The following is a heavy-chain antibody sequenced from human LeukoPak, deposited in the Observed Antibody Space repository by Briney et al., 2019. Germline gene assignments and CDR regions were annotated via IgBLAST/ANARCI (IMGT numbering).Heavy chain of an antibody. CDR1: GGSFSGYY. CDR3: ASPRLRSAY. D-gene: IGHD4-17*01. CDR2: INHSGST. J-gene: IGHJ4*02. V-gene: IGHV4-34*01. Sequence: PSETLTLTCAAYGGSFSGYYWSWIRQPPGKGLEWVGEINHSGSTNYNPSLKSRVTISVDTSKNQFSQKLSSVTAADTSVYYCASPRLRSAYWGQGTVVTVSS.